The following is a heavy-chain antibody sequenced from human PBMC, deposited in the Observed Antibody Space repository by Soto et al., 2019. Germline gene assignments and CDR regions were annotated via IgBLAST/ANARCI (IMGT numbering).Heavy chain of an antibody. J-gene: IGHJ2*01. CDR3: ARSFDPYLHPGIAVAGTALGNWYFDL. CDR2: ISYDGSNK. V-gene: IGHV3-30-3*01. D-gene: IGHD6-19*01. CDR1: GFTFSSYA. Sequence: QVQLVESGGGVVQPGRSLRLSCAASGFTFSSYAMHWVRQAPGKGLEWVAVISYDGSNKYYADSVKGRFTISRDNSKNTLYLQMNSLRAEDTAVYYCARSFDPYLHPGIAVAGTALGNWYFDLWGRGTLVTVSS.